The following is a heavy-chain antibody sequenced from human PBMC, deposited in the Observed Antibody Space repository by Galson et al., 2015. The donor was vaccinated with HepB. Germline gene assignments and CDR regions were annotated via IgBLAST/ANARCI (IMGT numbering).Heavy chain of an antibody. CDR2: INAGNGNT. Sequence: SVKVSCKASGYALSSYTIHWVRQAPGQRLEWMGWINAGNGNTKYSQKFQVRVTITGDTSASTAYMELTSLSSEDTAVYYCARGTGTYWYFDLWGRGTLVTVSS. V-gene: IGHV1-3*01. D-gene: IGHD1/OR15-1a*01. CDR3: ARGTGTYWYFDL. J-gene: IGHJ2*01. CDR1: GYALSSYT.